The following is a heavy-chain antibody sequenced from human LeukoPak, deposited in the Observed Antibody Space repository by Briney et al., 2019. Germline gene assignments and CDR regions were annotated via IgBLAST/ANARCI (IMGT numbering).Heavy chain of an antibody. V-gene: IGHV4-59*08. CDR3: ARFSYYYGMDV. Sequence: PSETLSLTCTVSGGSISSYYWSWTRQPPGKGLEWIGYIYYSGSTNYNPSLKSRVTISVDTSKNQFSLKLSSVTAADTAVYYCARFSYYYGMDVWGQGTTVTVSS. CDR1: GGSISSYY. J-gene: IGHJ6*02. CDR2: IYYSGST.